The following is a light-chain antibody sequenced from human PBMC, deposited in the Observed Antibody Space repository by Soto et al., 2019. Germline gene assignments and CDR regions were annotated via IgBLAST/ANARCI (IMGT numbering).Light chain of an antibody. CDR2: HVT. CDR1: SSDIGYYDY. J-gene: IGLJ1*01. V-gene: IGLV2-14*03. Sequence: QSVLTRPPSASGTPGRRVTISCTGTSSDIGYYDYVSWYQQHPGKAPKLMIYHVTYRPSGVSNRYSGSKSGNSASLTISGLQADDEADYYCCSLTTSHTYVFGSGTKVTVL. CDR3: CSLTTSHTYV.